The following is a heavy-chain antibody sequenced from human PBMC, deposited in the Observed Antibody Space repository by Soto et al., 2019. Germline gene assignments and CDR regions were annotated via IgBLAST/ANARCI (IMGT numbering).Heavy chain of an antibody. D-gene: IGHD1-7*01. CDR1: GFTFSNAW. Sequence: PGGSLRLSCAASGFTFSNAWMSWVRQAPGKGLEWVGRIKSKTDGGTTDYAAPVKGRFTISRDDSKNTLYLQMNSLKTEDTAVYYCTTDASTDSITGTTSSFDYWGQGTLVTVSS. J-gene: IGHJ4*02. CDR3: TTDASTDSITGTTSSFDY. V-gene: IGHV3-15*01. CDR2: IKSKTDGGTT.